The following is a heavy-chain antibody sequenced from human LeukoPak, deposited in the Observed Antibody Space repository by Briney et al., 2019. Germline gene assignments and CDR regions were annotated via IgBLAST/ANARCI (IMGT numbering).Heavy chain of an antibody. CDR3: AKARGFPGQYQLPYYYYYGMDV. CDR2: ISHDGSNK. V-gene: IGHV3-30*18. J-gene: IGHJ6*02. D-gene: IGHD2-2*01. Sequence: GSLRLYCAASGFTFSSYGMHWVRQAPGKGLEWVAVISHDGSNKYYADSVKGRFTISRDNSKNTLYLQMNSLRAEDTAVYYCAKARGFPGQYQLPYYYYYGMDVWGQGTTVTVSS. CDR1: GFTFSSYG.